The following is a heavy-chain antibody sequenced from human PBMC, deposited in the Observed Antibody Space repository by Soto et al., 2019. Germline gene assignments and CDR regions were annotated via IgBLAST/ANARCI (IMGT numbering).Heavy chain of an antibody. CDR1: SGSISNSNW. D-gene: IGHD3-10*01. J-gene: IGHJ5*02. CDR2: IYHSGST. CDR3: ARFSRWFGENWFDP. V-gene: IGHV4-4*02. Sequence: PSENLSLTCAVSSGSISNSNWWSWVRQPPGKGLEWIGEIYHSGSTNYNPSLKSRVTISVDKSKNQFSLKLSSVTAADTAVYYCARFSRWFGENWFDPWGQGTLVTVSS.